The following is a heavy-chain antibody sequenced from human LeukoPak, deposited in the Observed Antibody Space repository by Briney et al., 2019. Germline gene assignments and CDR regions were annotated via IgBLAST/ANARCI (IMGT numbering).Heavy chain of an antibody. V-gene: IGHV4-34*01. J-gene: IGHJ6*02. CDR3: ARDRIVGVERPVDV. CDR1: GGSFSGYY. D-gene: IGHD1-26*01. Sequence: PSETLSLTCAVYGGSFSGYYWSWIRQPPGKGLEWIGEINHSGSTNYNPSLKSRVTISVDTSKNQFSLKLGSATAADTAVYYCARDRIVGVERPVDVWGQGTTVTVSS. CDR2: INHSGST.